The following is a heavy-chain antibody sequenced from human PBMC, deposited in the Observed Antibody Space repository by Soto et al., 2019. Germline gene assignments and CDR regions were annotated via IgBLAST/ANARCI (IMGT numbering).Heavy chain of an antibody. CDR3: AIPTTVTLHYYGMDV. D-gene: IGHD4-4*01. V-gene: IGHV1-2*02. CDR1: GYTFTGYY. J-gene: IGHJ6*02. CDR2: INPNSGGT. Sequence: QVQLVQSGAEVKKPGASVKVSCKASGYTFTGYYMHWVRQAPGQGLEGMGWINPNSGGTNYAQKFQGRVTMTRDTSISTAYMELSRLRSDDTAVYYCAIPTTVTLHYYGMDVWGQGTTVTVSS.